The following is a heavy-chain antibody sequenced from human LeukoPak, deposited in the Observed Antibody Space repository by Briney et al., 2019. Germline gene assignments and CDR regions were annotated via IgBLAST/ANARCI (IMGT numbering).Heavy chain of an antibody. D-gene: IGHD4-17*01. V-gene: IGHV1-2*02. Sequence: GASVKVSCKASGGTFSNYAISWVRQAPGQGLEWMGWINPNSGGTDYAQKFQGRVTMTRDTSISTAYMELSRLRSDDTAVYYCARTLDYGDYGDYWGQGTLVTVSS. J-gene: IGHJ4*02. CDR2: INPNSGGT. CDR3: ARTLDYGDYGDY. CDR1: GGTFSNYA.